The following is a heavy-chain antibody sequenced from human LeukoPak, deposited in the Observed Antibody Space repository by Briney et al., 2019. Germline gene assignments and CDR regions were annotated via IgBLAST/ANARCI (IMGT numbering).Heavy chain of an antibody. CDR3: AKSSGWGGTGYFDY. CDR2: ISSSSSYI. V-gene: IGHV3-21*04. CDR1: GFTFSSYS. Sequence: GGSLRLSCAASGFTFSSYSMNWVRQAPGKGLEWVSSISSSSSYIYYADSVKGRFTISRDNAKNSLYLQMNSLRAEDTAVYYCAKSSGWGGTGYFDYWGQGTLVTVSS. D-gene: IGHD6-19*01. J-gene: IGHJ4*02.